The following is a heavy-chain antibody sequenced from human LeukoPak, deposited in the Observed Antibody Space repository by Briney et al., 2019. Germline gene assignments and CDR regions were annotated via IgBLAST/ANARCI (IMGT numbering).Heavy chain of an antibody. CDR2: ITSSSGTI. CDR1: GFTFSIYS. V-gene: IGHV3-48*01. J-gene: IGHJ4*02. Sequence: GGSLRLSCAASGFTFSIYSMNWVRQAPGKGLEWISYITSSSGTIYYTDSVKGRLTISRDNAKNSLYLQMSSLRAEDTAVYYCARVAPGHDIGRGYFDYWGQGTLVTVSS. CDR3: ARVAPGHDIGRGYFDY. D-gene: IGHD2-21*01.